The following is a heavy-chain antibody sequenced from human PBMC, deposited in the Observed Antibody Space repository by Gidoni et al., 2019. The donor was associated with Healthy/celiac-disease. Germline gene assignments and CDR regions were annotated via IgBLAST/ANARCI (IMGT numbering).Heavy chain of an antibody. Sequence: QVQLVQSGAEVKKPGASVKVSCMASGYTFHSYDINWVRQATGQGLEWMGWMNPNSGNTGYAQKFQGRVTMTRNTSISTAYMELSSLRSEDTAVYYCARGRKDYGDYEFDYWGQGTLVTVSS. V-gene: IGHV1-8*01. D-gene: IGHD4-17*01. CDR2: MNPNSGNT. CDR3: ARGRKDYGDYEFDY. J-gene: IGHJ4*02. CDR1: GYTFHSYD.